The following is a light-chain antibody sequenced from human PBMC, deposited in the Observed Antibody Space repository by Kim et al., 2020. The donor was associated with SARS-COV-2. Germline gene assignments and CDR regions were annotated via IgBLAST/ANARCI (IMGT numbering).Light chain of an antibody. J-gene: IGLJ3*02. CDR1: KLEVRS. V-gene: IGLV3-21*01. Sequence: SYELTQPPLVSVAPGQTATITCGGSKLEVRSVHWYQQKPGLAPVVVIYYDSDRPSGIPERVSGSKSENTATLTISRVEAGDEADYYCQVWEGDTYHWVFGGGTQLTVL. CDR3: QVWEGDTYHWV. CDR2: YDS.